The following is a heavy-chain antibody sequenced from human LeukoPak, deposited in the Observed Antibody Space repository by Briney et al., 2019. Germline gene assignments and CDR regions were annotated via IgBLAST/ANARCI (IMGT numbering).Heavy chain of an antibody. CDR1: GFSFTNYA. Sequence: ASVKVSCKTSGFSFTNYAMHWVRQAPGQRLEWMGWINAGNGNTKYSQKFQGRVTFTADESTSTAYMELSSLRFEDSAVYFCATGKQLHRFDYWGQGTLVTVSS. J-gene: IGHJ4*02. CDR2: INAGNGNT. V-gene: IGHV1-3*01. CDR3: ATGKQLHRFDY. D-gene: IGHD1-1*01.